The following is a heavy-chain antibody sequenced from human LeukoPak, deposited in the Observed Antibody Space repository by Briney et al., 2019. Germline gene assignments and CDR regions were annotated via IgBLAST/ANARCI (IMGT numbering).Heavy chain of an antibody. CDR3: AKDIGPYSSSWYGGDY. Sequence: GGSLRLSCAASGFTFSSYGMHWVRQAPGKELEWVAFIRYDGGNKYYADSVKGRFTISRDNSKNTLYLQMNSLRGEEKALYYCAKDIGPYSSSWYGGDYWGQGNLVTVYS. CDR1: GFTFSSYG. J-gene: IGHJ4*02. CDR2: IRYDGGNK. D-gene: IGHD6-13*01. V-gene: IGHV3-30*02.